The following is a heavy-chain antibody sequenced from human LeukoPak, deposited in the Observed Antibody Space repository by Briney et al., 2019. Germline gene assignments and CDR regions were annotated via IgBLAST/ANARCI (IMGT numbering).Heavy chain of an antibody. CDR2: ISYDASNK. CDR1: GFTFSSYA. J-gene: IGHJ4*02. D-gene: IGHD6-19*01. V-gene: IGHV3-30*03. CDR3: ARGTHWVKDDSSGWFEDY. Sequence: GRSLRLSCAASGFTFSSYAMHWVRQAPGKGLEWVAIISYDASNKYYADSVKGRFTISRDNSKNTLYLQMNSLRPEDTAVYYCARGTHWVKDDSSGWFEDYWGQGTLVTVSS.